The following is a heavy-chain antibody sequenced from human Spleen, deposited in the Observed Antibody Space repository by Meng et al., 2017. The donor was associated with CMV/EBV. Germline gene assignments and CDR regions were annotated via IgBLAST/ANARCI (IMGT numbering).Heavy chain of an antibody. Sequence: SVKVSCKASGGTFSSYTIYWVRQAPGQGLEWMGRIIPIFAKPNYAHKFQGRVTITTDESTSTAYMELSSLRSEDTAVYYCARDRGGYCSGTTCYDFDSWGQGTLVTVSS. V-gene: IGHV1-69*05. D-gene: IGHD2-2*01. CDR1: GGTFSSYT. CDR2: IIPIFAKP. CDR3: ARDRGGYCSGTTCYDFDS. J-gene: IGHJ4*02.